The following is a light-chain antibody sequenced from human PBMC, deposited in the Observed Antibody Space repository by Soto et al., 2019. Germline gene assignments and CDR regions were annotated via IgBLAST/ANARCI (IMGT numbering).Light chain of an antibody. CDR1: QSVGTN. J-gene: IGKJ1*01. V-gene: IGKV3-15*01. Sequence: EIMMTQSPATLSVSPGERATLSCRASQSVGTNLAWYQQKPGQAPRLLISGAATRATGIPARFSGRGSGTEFTLTVSSLQSEDFAVYYCQQYNNWPRTFGQGTKVDIK. CDR2: GAA. CDR3: QQYNNWPRT.